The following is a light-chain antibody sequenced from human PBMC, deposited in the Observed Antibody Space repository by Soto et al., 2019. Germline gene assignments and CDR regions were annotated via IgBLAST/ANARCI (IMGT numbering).Light chain of an antibody. V-gene: IGKV3-15*01. CDR2: GAS. CDR1: QSVSSK. CDR3: QHYNDWPPTWT. J-gene: IGKJ1*01. Sequence: EIGMTQSPATLSVSPGERAILSCRASQSVSSKLAWYQQKPGQAPRVLIYGASTRATGIPARFSGSGSGTEFTLTISSLQTEDFAVYYCQHYNDWPPTWTFGQGTKV.